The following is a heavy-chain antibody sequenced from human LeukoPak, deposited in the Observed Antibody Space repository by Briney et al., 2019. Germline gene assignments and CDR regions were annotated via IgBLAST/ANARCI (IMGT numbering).Heavy chain of an antibody. CDR1: GFSFMNAW. Sequence: KLGGSLRLSCAASGFSFMNAWMIWVRQAPGKGLEWVGRIKSNADGGTPDYAAPARGRFTISRDDSKNTLYLQMNSLKTEDTAVYYCTTFCHEYSPYWGRGTLVTVSS. D-gene: IGHD2/OR15-2a*01. CDR3: TTFCHEYSPY. CDR2: IKSNADGGTP. V-gene: IGHV3-15*01. J-gene: IGHJ4*02.